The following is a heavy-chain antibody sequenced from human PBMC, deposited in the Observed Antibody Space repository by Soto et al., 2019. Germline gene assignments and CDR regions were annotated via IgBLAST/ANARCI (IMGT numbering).Heavy chain of an antibody. Sequence: EVQLVESGGGLVQPGGSLRLSCAASGFTFSSYEMNWVRQAPGKGLEWVSYISSSGSTIYYAHSVKGRFTISRDNAKNSLYLQMNSLRAEDTAVYYCARDPVALAFDIWGQGTMVTVSS. CDR3: ARDPVALAFDI. V-gene: IGHV3-48*03. J-gene: IGHJ3*02. CDR2: ISSSGSTI. CDR1: GFTFSSYE.